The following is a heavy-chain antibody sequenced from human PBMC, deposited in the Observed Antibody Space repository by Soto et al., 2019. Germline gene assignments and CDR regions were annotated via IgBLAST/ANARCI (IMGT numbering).Heavy chain of an antibody. Sequence: SETLSLTCTVSGGSISSSSYYWGWIRQPPGKGLEWIGSIYYSGSTYYNPSLKSRVTISVDTSKNQFSLKLSSVTAADTAVYYCARLEMGSRRYDYIWGSYRPFDYWGQGTLVTVS. CDR2: IYYSGST. CDR1: GGSISSSSYY. J-gene: IGHJ4*02. D-gene: IGHD3-16*02. V-gene: IGHV4-39*01. CDR3: ARLEMGSRRYDYIWGSYRPFDY.